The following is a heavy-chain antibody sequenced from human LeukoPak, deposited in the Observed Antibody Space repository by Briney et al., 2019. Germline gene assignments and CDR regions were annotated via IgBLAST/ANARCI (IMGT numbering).Heavy chain of an antibody. CDR1: GFTFGVYA. D-gene: IGHD3-9*01. J-gene: IGHJ5*02. V-gene: IGHV3-49*04. Sequence: GGSLRLSCTPSGFTFGVYAMSWVRQAPGKGLEWVGFIRSKAYGGTTEYAASVKGRFTISRDDSKSIAYLQMNSLKTEDTAVYYCTRHDILTGYSPNWFDPWGQGTLVTVSS. CDR2: IRSKAYGGTT. CDR3: TRHDILTGYSPNWFDP.